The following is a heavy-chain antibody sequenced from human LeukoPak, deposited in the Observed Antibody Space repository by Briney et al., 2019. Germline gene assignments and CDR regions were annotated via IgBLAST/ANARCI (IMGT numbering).Heavy chain of an antibody. CDR3: AKGRYYDSSGYYYVGFYGMDV. D-gene: IGHD3-22*01. J-gene: IGHJ6*02. V-gene: IGHV3-30*18. Sequence: GGSLRLSCAASGFTFSSYGMHWVRQAPGKGLEWVAVISYDGSNKYYADSVKGRFTISRDNSKNTLYLQMNSLRAEDTAVYYCAKGRYYDSSGYYYVGFYGMDVWGQGTRSPSP. CDR1: GFTFSSYG. CDR2: ISYDGSNK.